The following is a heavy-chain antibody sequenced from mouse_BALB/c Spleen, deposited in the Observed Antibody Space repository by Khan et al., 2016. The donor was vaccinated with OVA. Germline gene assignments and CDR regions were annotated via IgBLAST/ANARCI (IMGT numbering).Heavy chain of an antibody. CDR1: GFTFSSYA. CDR3: ARSLVDYYTMDY. Sequence: EVELVESGGGLVKPGGSLKLSCSASGFTFSSYAMSWVRQTPEKRPELVATISSGGHYTFYPDSVKGRFTFSRDNARNTLYRQRSSLRSEDTAMYYCARSLVDYYTMDYWGQGTSVTVSS. V-gene: IGHV5-9-3*01. CDR2: ISSGGHYT. J-gene: IGHJ4*01. D-gene: IGHD2-2*01.